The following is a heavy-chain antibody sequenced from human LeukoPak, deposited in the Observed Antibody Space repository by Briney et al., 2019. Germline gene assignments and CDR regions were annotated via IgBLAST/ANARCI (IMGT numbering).Heavy chain of an antibody. CDR3: ARVVGGYSSSWGHYYYYMDV. CDR2: IYYSGST. CDR1: GGSISSYY. V-gene: IGHV4-59*01. J-gene: IGHJ6*03. Sequence: SETLSLTCTVSGGSISSYYWSWIRQPPGKGLEWIGYIYYSGSTNYNPSLKSRVTISVDTSKNQFSLKLSSVTAADTAVYYCARVVGGYSSSWGHYYYYMDVWGKGTTVTVSS. D-gene: IGHD6-13*01.